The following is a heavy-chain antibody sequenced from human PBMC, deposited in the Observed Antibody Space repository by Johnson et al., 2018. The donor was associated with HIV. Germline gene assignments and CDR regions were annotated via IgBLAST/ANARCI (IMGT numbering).Heavy chain of an antibody. CDR2: IYTGGST. V-gene: IGHV3-66*01. CDR3: ARDWEQQQPGAFDI. CDR1: AFTVSDNY. Sequence: MLLVESGGGLVQPGGSLRLSCAASAFTVSDNYLSWVRQAPGKGLEWVSVIYTGGSTYYADSVTCRFTNSSDKAKNPLQLQMNSLRAEDTAVYYCARDWEQQQPGAFDIWGQGTMVTVSS. D-gene: IGHD6-13*01. J-gene: IGHJ3*02.